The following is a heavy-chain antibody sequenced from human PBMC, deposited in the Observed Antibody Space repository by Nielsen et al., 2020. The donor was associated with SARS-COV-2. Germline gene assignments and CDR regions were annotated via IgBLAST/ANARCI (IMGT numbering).Heavy chain of an antibody. CDR1: GFTFRSYG. D-gene: IGHD2-2*01. CDR2: IWYDGSNK. V-gene: IGHV3-33*01. J-gene: IGHJ6*02. CDR3: ARDRGCSSTSCYFEAGYYYGMDV. Sequence: GGSLRLSCAASGFTFRSYGMHWVRQAPGKGLEWVAVIWYDGSNKYYADSVKGRFTISRDNSKNTLYLQMNSLRAEDTAVYYCARDRGCSSTSCYFEAGYYYGMDVWGQGTTVTVSS.